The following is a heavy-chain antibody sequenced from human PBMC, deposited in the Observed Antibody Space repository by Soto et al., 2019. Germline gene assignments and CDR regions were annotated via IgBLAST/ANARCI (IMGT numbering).Heavy chain of an antibody. CDR1: GGSISSGDYY. J-gene: IGHJ5*02. Sequence: QVQLQESGPGLVKPSQTLSLTCTVSGGSISSGDYYWSWIRQPPGKGLEWIGYIYYSGSTYYNPSLKSRVTISVDTSKNQFSLKLSSVTAADTAEYYCARVVPIVLVPAAPPSWFDPWGQGTLVTVSS. V-gene: IGHV4-30-4*01. D-gene: IGHD2-2*01. CDR3: ARVVPIVLVPAAPPSWFDP. CDR2: IYYSGST.